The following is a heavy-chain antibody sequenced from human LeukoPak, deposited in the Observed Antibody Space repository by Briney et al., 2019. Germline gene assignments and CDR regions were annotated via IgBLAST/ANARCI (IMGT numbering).Heavy chain of an antibody. V-gene: IGHV3-11*01. CDR3: ARAPYDFWSGYYLSYYYYYYMDV. CDR1: GFTFSDYY. J-gene: IGHJ6*03. D-gene: IGHD3-3*01. Sequence: GGSLRLSCAASGFTFSDYYMSWIRQAPGKGLEWVSYISSSGSTIYYADSVKGRFTISRDNAKNSLYLQMNSLNAEDTAVYYCARAPYDFWSGYYLSYYYYYYMDVWGKGTTVTVSS. CDR2: ISSSGSTI.